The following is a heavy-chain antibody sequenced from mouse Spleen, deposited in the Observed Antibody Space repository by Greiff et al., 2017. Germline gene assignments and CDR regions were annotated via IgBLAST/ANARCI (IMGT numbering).Heavy chain of an antibody. J-gene: IGHJ1*01. V-gene: IGHV1-64*01. CDR3: AREGTMITTNWYFDV. CDR2: IHPNSGST. D-gene: IGHD2-4*01. CDR1: GYTFTSYW. Sequence: QVQLQQPGAELVKPGASVKLSCKASGYTFTSYWMHWVKQRPGQGLEWIGMIHPNSGSTNYNEKFKSKATLTVDKSSSTAYMQLSSLTSEDSAVYYCAREGTMITTNWYFDVWGAGTTVTVSS.